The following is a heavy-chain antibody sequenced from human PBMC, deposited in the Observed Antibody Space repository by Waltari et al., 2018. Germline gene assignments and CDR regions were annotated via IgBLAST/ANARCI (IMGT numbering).Heavy chain of an antibody. CDR1: GFTFSSYA. V-gene: IGHV3-30-3*01. J-gene: IGHJ3*02. CDR3: ALRGAPGAFDI. D-gene: IGHD3-10*01. Sequence: SCAASGFTFSSYAMHWVRQAPGKGLEWVAVISYDGSNKYYADSVKGRFTISRDNSKNTLYLQMNSLRAEDTAVYYCALRGAPGAFDIWGQGTMVTVSS. CDR2: ISYDGSNK.